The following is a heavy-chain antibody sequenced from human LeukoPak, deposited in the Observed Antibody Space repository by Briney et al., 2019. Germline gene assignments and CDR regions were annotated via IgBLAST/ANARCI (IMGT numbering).Heavy chain of an antibody. D-gene: IGHD3-22*01. CDR1: GYTFTGYY. V-gene: IGHV1-2*02. CDR3: ARDYHLNPYYYDSSGHGG. J-gene: IGHJ4*02. Sequence: ASVKVSCKASGYTFTGYYMHWVRQAPGQGLEWMGWINPNSGGTNYAQKFQGRVTMTRDTSISTAYMELSRLRSDDTAVYYCARDYHLNPYYYDSSGHGGWGQGTLVTVSS. CDR2: INPNSGGT.